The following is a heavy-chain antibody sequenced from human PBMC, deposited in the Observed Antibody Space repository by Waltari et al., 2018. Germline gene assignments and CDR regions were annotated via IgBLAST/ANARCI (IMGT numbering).Heavy chain of an antibody. V-gene: IGHV4-59*08. CDR3: ARRAITGTDIFDY. J-gene: IGHJ4*02. Sequence: QLQLQESGLGLVKPSETLSLTCCGWGGPISGDYWSWIRQPPGKGLEWIGYIYYSGSTNYNPSLQSRVTISVDTSKNQFSLKLNSVTAADTAVYYCARRAITGTDIFDYWGQGTLVTVSS. CDR2: IYYSGST. D-gene: IGHD1-7*01. CDR1: GGPISGDY.